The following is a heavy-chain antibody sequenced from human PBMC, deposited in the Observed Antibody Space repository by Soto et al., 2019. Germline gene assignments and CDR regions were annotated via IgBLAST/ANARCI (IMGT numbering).Heavy chain of an antibody. J-gene: IGHJ6*03. CDR2: SIPIQGRA. D-gene: IGHD2-21*01. CDR3: AKSLVFVDHAYRDV. V-gene: IGHV1-69*02. Sequence: SVKASCKASAFSLISYIFTWVRQAPGQGLEWMGRSIPIQGRADYALKFQDRVTITADRSTQTVYMELRSLRPEDTALYYCAKSLVFVDHAYRDVWGKGTTVTVS. CDR1: AFSLISYI.